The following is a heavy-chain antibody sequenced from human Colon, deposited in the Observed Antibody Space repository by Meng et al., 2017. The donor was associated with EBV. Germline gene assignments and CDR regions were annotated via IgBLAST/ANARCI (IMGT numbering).Heavy chain of an antibody. Sequence: GRLEEAGGGSIQPGGALRLSCTGSGFTVNSNYMAWVRQAPGKGLEWVAVMYSNGDTYYADSMKGRLTISRHASQNTLYLQMNSLRVEDTAVYYCAKSIYGDFSSCGYWGQGTLVTVSS. J-gene: IGHJ4*02. CDR3: AKSIYGDFSSCGY. V-gene: IGHV3-53*01. D-gene: IGHD4-17*01. CDR1: GFTVNSNY. CDR2: MYSNGDT.